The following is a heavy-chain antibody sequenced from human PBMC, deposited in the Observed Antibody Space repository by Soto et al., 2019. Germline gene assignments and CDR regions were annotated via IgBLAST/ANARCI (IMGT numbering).Heavy chain of an antibody. J-gene: IGHJ3*02. D-gene: IGHD6-6*01. CDR2: IYSGGST. CDR3: ARASSSSGLLGAFDI. V-gene: IGHV3-66*02. Sequence: GGSLRLSCAASGFTVSSNYMSWVRQAPGKGLEWVSVIYSGGSTYYADSGKGRFTISRDNSKNTLYLQMNSLRAEDTAVDYCARASSSSGLLGAFDIWGQGTMVTVSS. CDR1: GFTVSSNY.